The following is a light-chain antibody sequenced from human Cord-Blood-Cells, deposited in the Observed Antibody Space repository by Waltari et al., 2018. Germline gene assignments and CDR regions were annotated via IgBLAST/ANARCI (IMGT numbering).Light chain of an antibody. CDR1: SCDVGGNNY. V-gene: IGLV2-14*01. Sequence: QSALTQPASVSGSAGQSITISCTGTSCDVGGNNYVSWYQQHPGKAPKLMIYEVSNRPSGVSNRFSGSKSGNTASLTISGLQAEDEADYYCSSYTSSSPYVFGTGTKVTVL. J-gene: IGLJ1*01. CDR3: SSYTSSSPYV. CDR2: EVS.